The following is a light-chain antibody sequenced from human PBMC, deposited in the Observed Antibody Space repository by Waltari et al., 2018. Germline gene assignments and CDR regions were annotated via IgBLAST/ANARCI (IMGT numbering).Light chain of an antibody. Sequence: DIQMTQSPSSLSASAGDTVTITCRASQGISTNLNWYQQKPGKAPKRLIYAASSLESGVPSRFSGSGSGTDFTLTISSLQPEDFATYYWLQYNTHPLTFGGGTKVEIK. CDR2: AAS. J-gene: IGKJ4*01. V-gene: IGKV1-17*01. CDR3: LQYNTHPLT. CDR1: QGISTN.